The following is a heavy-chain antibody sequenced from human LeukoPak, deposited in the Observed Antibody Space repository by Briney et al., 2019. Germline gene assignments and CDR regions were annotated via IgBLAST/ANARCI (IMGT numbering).Heavy chain of an antibody. D-gene: IGHD3-22*01. CDR1: GFTFSSYS. CDR2: ISSSSSYI. J-gene: IGHJ4*02. V-gene: IGHV3-21*01. Sequence: GGSLRLSCAASGFTFSSYSMNWVRQAPGKGLEWVSSISSSSSYIYYADSVKGRFTISRDNAKNSLYLQMNSLRAEDTAVYYCARGQRRYYYDSSGYSYYFDYWGQGTLVTVSS. CDR3: ARGQRRYYYDSSGYSYYFDY.